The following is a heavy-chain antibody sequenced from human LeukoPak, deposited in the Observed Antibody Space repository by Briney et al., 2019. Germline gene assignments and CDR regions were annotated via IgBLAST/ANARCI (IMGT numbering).Heavy chain of an antibody. CDR1: GGSISSYY. CDR3: ASDSWGYCSSTSCLQH. D-gene: IGHD2-2*01. Sequence: SETLSLTCTVSGGSISSYYWSWIRQPPGKGLEWIGSIYYSGSTYYNPSLKSRVTISVDTSKNQFSLKLSSVTAADTAVYYCASDSWGYCSSTSCLQHWGQGTLVTVSS. CDR2: IYYSGST. J-gene: IGHJ1*01. V-gene: IGHV4-59*05.